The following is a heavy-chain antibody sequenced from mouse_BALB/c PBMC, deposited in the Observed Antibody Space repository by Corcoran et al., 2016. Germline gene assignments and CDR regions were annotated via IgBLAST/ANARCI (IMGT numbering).Heavy chain of an antibody. Sequence: QIQLVQSGPELKKPGETVKISCKASGYTFTNYGMNWVKQAPGKGLKWMGWINTYTGELTYADDFKGRFAFSLENSASTAYLQINNLKNEDTATYFCARRRQLGLPYYFDYWGQGTTLTVSS. CDR2: INTYTGEL. V-gene: IGHV9-3-1*01. D-gene: IGHD3-2*01. CDR3: ARRRQLGLPYYFDY. CDR1: GYTFTNYG. J-gene: IGHJ2*01.